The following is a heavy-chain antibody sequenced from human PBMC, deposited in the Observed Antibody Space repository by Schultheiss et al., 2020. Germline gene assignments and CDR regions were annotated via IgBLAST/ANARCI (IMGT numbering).Heavy chain of an antibody. J-gene: IGHJ4*02. V-gene: IGHV3-7*03. Sequence: GGSLRLSCAASGFTFSNYWMSWVRQAPGKGLEWVANIKEDGSDKYYVDSVKGRFTISRDNARDNAKNSLYLQMNSLRSDDTALYYCAKSGDSGGYYYSDYWGQGTLVTVSS. CDR3: AKSGDSGGYYYSDY. CDR1: GFTFSNYW. D-gene: IGHD3-22*01. CDR2: IKEDGSDK.